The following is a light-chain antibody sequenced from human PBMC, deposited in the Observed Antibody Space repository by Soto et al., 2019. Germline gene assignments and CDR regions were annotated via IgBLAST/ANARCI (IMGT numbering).Light chain of an antibody. V-gene: IGKV3-20*01. CDR2: GAS. CDR1: QSVSNNY. J-gene: IGKJ5*01. Sequence: EILLTHSPGTLALSPGEIATLSRSSSQSVSNNYLAWYQQKPGQAPRLLIYGASNRATGIKDRFSGSGSGKDFTITIRRMDNEDLEAYYCKKYGSSQITCGHGPRRALK. CDR3: KKYGSSQIT.